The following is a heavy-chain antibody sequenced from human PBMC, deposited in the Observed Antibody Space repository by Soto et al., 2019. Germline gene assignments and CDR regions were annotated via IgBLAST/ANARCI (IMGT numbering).Heavy chain of an antibody. CDR2: IWYDGSNK. CDR1: GFTFSSYG. CDR3: ARVGTTVTTSWFDP. V-gene: IGHV3-33*01. J-gene: IGHJ5*02. D-gene: IGHD4-4*01. Sequence: QVQLVESGGGVVQPGRSLRLSCAASGFTFSSYGMHWVRQAPGKGLEWVAVIWYDGSNKYYADSVKGRFTISRDNSKNTLYLQMNCLRAEDTAVYYCARVGTTVTTSWFDPWGQGTLVTVSS.